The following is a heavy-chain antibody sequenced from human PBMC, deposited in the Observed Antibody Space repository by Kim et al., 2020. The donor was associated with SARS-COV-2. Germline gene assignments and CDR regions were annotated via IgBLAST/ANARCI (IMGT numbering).Heavy chain of an antibody. J-gene: IGHJ2*01. CDR2: IYSGGSSP. CDR3: ARVSGYRSGWFDWYFDL. CDR1: RFTFSSYA. D-gene: IGHD6-19*01. Sequence: GGSLRLSCTASRFTFSSYAMSWVRQPPGKGLEWVSLIYSGGSSPYYADSVKGRFAISSDNSRNMVYLQMNTLRADDTAVYYCARVSGYRSGWFDWYFDLWGRGTLVTVSS. V-gene: IGHV3-23*03.